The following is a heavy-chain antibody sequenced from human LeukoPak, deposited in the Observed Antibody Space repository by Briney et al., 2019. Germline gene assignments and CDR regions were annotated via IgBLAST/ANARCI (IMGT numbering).Heavy chain of an antibody. CDR3: ARDGSGDCSSTSCYVFYYFDY. D-gene: IGHD2-2*01. CDR1: GFTFSSYA. V-gene: IGHV3-30*04. J-gene: IGHJ4*02. Sequence: TGGSLRLSCAASGFTFSSYAMHWVRQAPGKGLEWVAVISYDGSNKYYADSVKGRFTISRDNSKNTLYLQMNSLRAEDTAVYYCARDGSGDCSSTSCYVFYYFDYWGQGTLVTVSS. CDR2: ISYDGSNK.